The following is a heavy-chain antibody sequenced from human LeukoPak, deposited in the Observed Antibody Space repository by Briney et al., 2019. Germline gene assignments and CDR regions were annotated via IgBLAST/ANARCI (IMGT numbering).Heavy chain of an antibody. D-gene: IGHD3-3*01. J-gene: IGHJ5*02. Sequence: SETLSLTCAVYGGSFSGYYWSWIRQPPGKGLEWIGEINHSGSTNYNPSLKSQVTISVDTSKNQFSLKLSSVIAADTAVYYCARRYYDFWSGYLANNWFDPWGQGTLVTVSS. CDR3: ARRYYDFWSGYLANNWFDP. CDR2: INHSGST. CDR1: GGSFSGYY. V-gene: IGHV4-34*01.